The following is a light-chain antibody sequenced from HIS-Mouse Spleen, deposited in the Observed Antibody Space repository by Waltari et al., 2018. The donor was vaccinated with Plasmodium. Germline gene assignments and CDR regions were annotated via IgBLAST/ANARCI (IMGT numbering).Light chain of an antibody. V-gene: IGLV2-23*01. CDR2: EGS. Sequence: QSALTQPASVSGSPGQSITISCTGTSRDVGSYNLVSWYQQHPGKAPKLMIYEGSKRPSGVSKRFSGSKSGNTASLTVSVLQAEDEADYYCCSYAGSSTLVFGGGTKLTVL. CDR3: CSYAGSSTLV. J-gene: IGLJ3*02. CDR1: SRDVGSYNL.